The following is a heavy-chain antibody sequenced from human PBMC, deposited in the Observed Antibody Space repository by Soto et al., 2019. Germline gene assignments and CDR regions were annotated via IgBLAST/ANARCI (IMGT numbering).Heavy chain of an antibody. CDR3: ARGNPFNYAGFDV. J-gene: IGHJ6*02. V-gene: IGHV1-8*01. CDR2: MNATSGDT. CDR1: GYTFSDFD. Sequence: QAHLEQSGAEVKRPGASVKVSCKASGYTFSDFDINWLRQASGQGPEWMGWMNATSGDTFFAQRFQGKFNMTWDTSLSAACMEVGSVTSDDTAMYYCARGNPFNYAGFDVWGQGTTVAVSS. D-gene: IGHD3-16*01.